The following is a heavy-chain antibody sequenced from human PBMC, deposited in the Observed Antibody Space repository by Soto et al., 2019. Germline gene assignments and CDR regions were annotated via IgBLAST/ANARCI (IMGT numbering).Heavy chain of an antibody. J-gene: IGHJ4*02. V-gene: IGHV4-31*03. D-gene: IGHD3-10*01. Sequence: PAETLSLTCSIPVGHFNRPGPSWGWMRQIPGRGLGWIGHVCNIETTRYTLILRTRLTMSVDPSAILFSMNLSALTPAVAAIYYCGLGFYYSGGPDVWGPRTRVTVSS. CDR2: VCNIETT. CDR3: GLGFYYSGGPDV. CDR1: VGHFNRPGPS.